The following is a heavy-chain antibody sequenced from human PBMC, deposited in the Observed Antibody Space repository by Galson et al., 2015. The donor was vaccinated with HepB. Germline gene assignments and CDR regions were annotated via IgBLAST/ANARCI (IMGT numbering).Heavy chain of an antibody. CDR3: ATLGPYQLPTKNHYKYYGLDV. CDR2: IYPGDSDI. V-gene: IGHV5-51*01. CDR1: GYSFTSYW. Sequence: QSGAEVKKPGESLKISCKGSGYSFTSYWIGWVRQMPGKGLEWMGIIYPGDSDIKYSPSFQGQVTISADKSISTAHLQWSSLKASDTAMYYCATLGPYQLPTKNHYKYYGLDVWGQGTTVTVSS. D-gene: IGHD2-2*01. J-gene: IGHJ6*02.